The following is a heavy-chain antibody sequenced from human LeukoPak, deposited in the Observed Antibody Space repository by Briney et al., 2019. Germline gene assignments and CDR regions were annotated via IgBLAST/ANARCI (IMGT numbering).Heavy chain of an antibody. Sequence: GGSLRLSCAASGLTFSSYWMSWVRQAPGKGLEWVANIKQDGSEKYYVDSVKGRFTISRDNAKNSLYLQMNSLRAEDTAVYYCARGHDFWSGHKPYYFDYWGQGTLVTVSS. J-gene: IGHJ4*02. D-gene: IGHD3-3*01. CDR3: ARGHDFWSGHKPYYFDY. CDR2: IKQDGSEK. CDR1: GLTFSSYW. V-gene: IGHV3-7*04.